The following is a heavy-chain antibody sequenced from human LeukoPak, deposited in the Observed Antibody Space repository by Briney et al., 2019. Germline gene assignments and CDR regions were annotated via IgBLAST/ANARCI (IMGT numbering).Heavy chain of an antibody. J-gene: IGHJ4*02. D-gene: IGHD6-13*01. CDR1: GFTFSSYA. Sequence: GGSLRLSCAASGFTFSSYAMHWVRQAPGKGLEWVAVISYDGSNKYYADSVKGRFTISRDNSKNTLYLQMNSLRAEDTAVYYCARGYSSSQVDYWGQGTLVTVPS. CDR3: ARGYSSSQVDY. V-gene: IGHV3-30-3*01. CDR2: ISYDGSNK.